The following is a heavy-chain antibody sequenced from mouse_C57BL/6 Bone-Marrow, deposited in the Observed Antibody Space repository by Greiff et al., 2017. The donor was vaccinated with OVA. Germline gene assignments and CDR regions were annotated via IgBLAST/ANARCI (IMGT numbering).Heavy chain of an antibody. CDR1: GFTFSSYA. CDR2: ISSGGDYI. V-gene: IGHV5-9-1*02. Sequence: EVKLVESGEGLVKPGGSLKLSCAASGFTFSSYAMSWVRQTPEKRLEWVAYISSGGDYIYYADTVKGRFTISIDNARNTLYLEMSSLKSEDTAMYYCTSYYYGSSFHYWGQGTTLTVSS. J-gene: IGHJ2*01. D-gene: IGHD1-1*01. CDR3: TSYYYGSSFHY.